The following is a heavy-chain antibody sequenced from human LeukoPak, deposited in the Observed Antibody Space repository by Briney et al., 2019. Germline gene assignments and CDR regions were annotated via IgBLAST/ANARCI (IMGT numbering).Heavy chain of an antibody. CDR3: ARTNYYDISGYDY. D-gene: IGHD3-22*01. J-gene: IGHJ4*02. Sequence: GGSLRLSCAASGFTFSSYEMNWVRQAPGKGLEWVSYISSSGNTIYYADSVKGRFTISRDNAKNSLYLQMNSLRAEDTALYYCARTNYYDISGYDYWGQGTLVTVSS. CDR2: ISSSGNTI. V-gene: IGHV3-48*03. CDR1: GFTFSSYE.